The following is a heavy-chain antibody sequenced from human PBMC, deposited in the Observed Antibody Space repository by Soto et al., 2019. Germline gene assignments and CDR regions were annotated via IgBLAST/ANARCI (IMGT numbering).Heavy chain of an antibody. Sequence: GGSLRLSCAASGFTFTTYSMHWVRQAPGKGLEWVAIISYDGSKKYYADSVKGRFTISRDNSKNTLYLQMNSLRDEDTAVYYCARESGSNSDPTWDFDSLGEGT. J-gene: IGHJ4*02. CDR1: GFTFTTYS. CDR3: ARESGSNSDPTWDFDS. CDR2: ISYDGSKK. D-gene: IGHD1-26*01. V-gene: IGHV3-30-3*01.